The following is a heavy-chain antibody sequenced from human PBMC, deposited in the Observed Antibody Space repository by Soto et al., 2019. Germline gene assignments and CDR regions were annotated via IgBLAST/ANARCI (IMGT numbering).Heavy chain of an antibody. Sequence: QVQLVESGAEVKKTGASVKVSCKASGYTFTNYGISWVRQAPGQGLEWMGWISGYNGNTKDAQKFQGRVTMTTDTPTITTYIDLMSLSSDDTAVSYCARDREYYYDSSGNYYYHYGMDVWGQGTTVTVS. D-gene: IGHD3-22*01. J-gene: IGHJ6*02. CDR2: ISGYNGNT. CDR3: ARDREYYYDSSGNYYYHYGMDV. V-gene: IGHV1-18*04. CDR1: GYTFTNYG.